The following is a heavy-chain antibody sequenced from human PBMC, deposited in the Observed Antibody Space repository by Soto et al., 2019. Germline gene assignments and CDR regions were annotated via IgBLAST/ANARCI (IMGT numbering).Heavy chain of an antibody. V-gene: IGHV3-23*01. CDR1: GFTFSSYA. Sequence: EVQLLESGGGLVQPGGSLRLSCAASGFTFSSYAMSWVRQAPGKGLEWVSAISGSGGSTYYADSVKGRFTISRDNSKNTLYLQMNSLRDEDTAVYYCAKDLGENNWNSGWSCFDYWGQGNLVTVSS. CDR3: AKDLGENNWNSGWSCFDY. D-gene: IGHD1-7*01. J-gene: IGHJ4*02. CDR2: ISGSGGST.